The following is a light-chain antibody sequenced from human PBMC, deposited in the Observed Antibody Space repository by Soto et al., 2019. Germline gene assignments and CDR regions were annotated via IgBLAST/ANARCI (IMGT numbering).Light chain of an antibody. J-gene: IGLJ1*01. Sequence: QSALTQPASVSGSPGQSITISCTGTSSDVGGYNYVSWYQQKPGKAPKLMIYDVRNRPSGVSNRFSGSKSGNTASLTISGLQAEDEADYYCSSYTISSTPLVFGTGTKLTVL. CDR2: DVR. V-gene: IGLV2-14*01. CDR3: SSYTISSTPLV. CDR1: SSDVGGYNY.